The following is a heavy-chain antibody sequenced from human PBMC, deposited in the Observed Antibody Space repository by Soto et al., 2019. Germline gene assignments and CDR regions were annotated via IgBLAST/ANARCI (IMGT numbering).Heavy chain of an antibody. Sequence: EVQLLESGGGLVQPGGSLRLSCVASGFTFSNYAVSWVRQAPAKAPEWVSSINIVGGATNYADSVRGRFAMSRDDSTNTVFLQMNSLRADDTAVYYCTKNYYFDSWGQGTLVTVSS. V-gene: IGHV3-23*01. CDR1: GFTFSNYA. CDR3: TKNYYFDS. CDR2: INIVGGAT. J-gene: IGHJ4*02.